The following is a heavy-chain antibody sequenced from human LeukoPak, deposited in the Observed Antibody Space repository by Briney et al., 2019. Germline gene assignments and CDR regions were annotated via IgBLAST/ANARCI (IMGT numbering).Heavy chain of an antibody. CDR1: GFTFSSYW. Sequence: GGSLRLSCAASGFTFSSYWMSWVRQAPGKGLVWVSRINSDGSSTSYADSVKGRFTISRDNAKNTLYLQMNSLRAEDTAVYYCARDMMITMIVVVTDGMDVWGQGTTVTVSS. CDR3: ARDMMITMIVVVTDGMDV. J-gene: IGHJ6*02. D-gene: IGHD3-22*01. V-gene: IGHV3-74*01. CDR2: INSDGSST.